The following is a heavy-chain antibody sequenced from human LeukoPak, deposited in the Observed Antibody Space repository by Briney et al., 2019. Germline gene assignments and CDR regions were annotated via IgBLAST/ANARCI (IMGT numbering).Heavy chain of an antibody. Sequence: GGSLRLSCAASGFPFNKYGMLWVRQAPGKGLDWLAVISYDGNEDYYADSVKGRFTISKDKSKDTVNLQLNSLRPEDTAVYYCAKLRVDYGSGSYFHSALDSWGQGTLVIVSS. V-gene: IGHV3-30*18. J-gene: IGHJ5*01. D-gene: IGHD3-10*01. CDR1: GFPFNKYG. CDR3: AKLRVDYGSGSYFHSALDS. CDR2: ISYDGNED.